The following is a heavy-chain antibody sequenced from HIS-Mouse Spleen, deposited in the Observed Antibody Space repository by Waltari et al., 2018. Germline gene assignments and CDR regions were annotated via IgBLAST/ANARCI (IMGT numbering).Heavy chain of an antibody. Sequence: WVRQAPGKGLEWVSVIYSGGSTYYADSVKGRFTISRDNSKNTLYLQMNSLRAEDTAVYYCARDDPYSSGWYDFDYWGQGTLVTVSS. J-gene: IGHJ4*02. D-gene: IGHD6-19*01. V-gene: IGHV3-53*01. CDR3: ARDDPYSSGWYDFDY. CDR2: IYSGGST.